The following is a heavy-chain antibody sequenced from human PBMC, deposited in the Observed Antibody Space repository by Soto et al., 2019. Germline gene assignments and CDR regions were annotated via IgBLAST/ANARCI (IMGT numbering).Heavy chain of an antibody. CDR3: AKEVAVAGAGVFDY. D-gene: IGHD6-19*01. J-gene: IGHJ4*02. Sequence: PGGSLRLSCAASGFTFSDYAMSWVRQAPGKGLEWVSAVTGSGDSTYYADSVKGRFTISRDNSKNTLYLQMNSLRADDTAVYYCAKEVAVAGAGVFDYWGQGTLVTVSS. V-gene: IGHV3-23*01. CDR1: GFTFSDYA. CDR2: VTGSGDST.